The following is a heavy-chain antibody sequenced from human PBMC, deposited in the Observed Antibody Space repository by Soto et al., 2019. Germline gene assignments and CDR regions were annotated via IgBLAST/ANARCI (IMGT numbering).Heavy chain of an antibody. D-gene: IGHD6-6*01. CDR1: GGSISSGDYY. V-gene: IGHV4-30-4*01. Sequence: PSETLSLTCTVSGGSISSGDYYWSWIRQPPGKGLEWIGYIYYSGSTYYNPSLKSRVTISVDTSKNQFSLKLSSVTAADTAVYYCASRRRGIAARPTSQRYNWFDPWGQGTLVTVSS. J-gene: IGHJ5*02. CDR2: IYYSGST. CDR3: ASRRRGIAARPTSQRYNWFDP.